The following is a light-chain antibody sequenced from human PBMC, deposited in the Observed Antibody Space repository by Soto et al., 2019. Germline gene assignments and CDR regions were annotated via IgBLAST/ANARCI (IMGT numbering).Light chain of an antibody. CDR1: SSDVGAYNY. CDR3: SSFASSDTWV. CDR2: EVT. J-gene: IGLJ3*02. Sequence: QSALTQPPSASGSPGQSVTISCTGTSSDVGAYNYVSWYQQHAGKAPKLVIYEVTKRPSGVPDRFYGSKSANTASLTVSGLKAEDEADYYCSSFASSDTWVFGGGTKLTVL. V-gene: IGLV2-8*01.